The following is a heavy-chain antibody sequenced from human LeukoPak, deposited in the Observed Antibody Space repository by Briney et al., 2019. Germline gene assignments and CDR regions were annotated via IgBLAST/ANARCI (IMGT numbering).Heavy chain of an antibody. CDR1: GFAFRNYA. CDR3: ASFSSSWFNGYLHH. V-gene: IGHV3-23*01. J-gene: IGHJ1*01. D-gene: IGHD6-13*01. Sequence: GGSLRLSCAASGFAFRNYAMSWVRQAPGKRLEWVSAISGSDTGTYYVDSVKGRFTISRDNSKNTLYLQMNSLRAEDTAEYYCASFSSSWFNGYLHHWGQGTLVTVSS. CDR2: ISGSDTGT.